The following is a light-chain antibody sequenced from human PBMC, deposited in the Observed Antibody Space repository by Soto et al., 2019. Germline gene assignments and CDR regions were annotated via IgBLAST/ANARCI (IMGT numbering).Light chain of an antibody. V-gene: IGKV1-5*03. Sequence: VGDRVTITCRASQSISSWLAWYQQKPGKAPKLLIYKASTLQSGVPSRFSGSGSGTEFTLAISSLQPDDSATYYCQQYNDNWTFGQGTKV. CDR1: QSISSW. CDR2: KAS. J-gene: IGKJ1*01. CDR3: QQYNDNWT.